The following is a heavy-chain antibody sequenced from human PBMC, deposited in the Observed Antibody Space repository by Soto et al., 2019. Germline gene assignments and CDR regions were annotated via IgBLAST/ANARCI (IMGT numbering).Heavy chain of an antibody. CDR3: ARGPTGYYGSGSYSVYGMDV. CDR2: IIPIFGTA. Sequence: SVNVSCKQSGGTFRSYSISWGREAPGQGLECMGGIIPIFGTANYAQKFQGRVTITADKSTSTAYMELSSLRSEDTAVYYCARGPTGYYGSGSYSVYGMDVWGQGTTVTVSS. CDR1: GGTFRSYS. J-gene: IGHJ6*02. D-gene: IGHD3-10*01. V-gene: IGHV1-69*06.